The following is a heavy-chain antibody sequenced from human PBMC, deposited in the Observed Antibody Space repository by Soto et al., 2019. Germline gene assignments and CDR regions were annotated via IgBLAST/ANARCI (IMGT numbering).Heavy chain of an antibody. V-gene: IGHV3-23*01. CDR1: GFTFSSYA. CDR2: ISGSGGST. D-gene: IGHD3-22*01. Sequence: GGSLRLSCAASGFTFSSYAMSWVHQAPGKGLEWVSAISGSGGSTYYADSVKGRFTISRDNSKNTLYLQMNSLRAEDTAVYYCAKVSDSSGYSDYWGQGTLVTVS. J-gene: IGHJ4*02. CDR3: AKVSDSSGYSDY.